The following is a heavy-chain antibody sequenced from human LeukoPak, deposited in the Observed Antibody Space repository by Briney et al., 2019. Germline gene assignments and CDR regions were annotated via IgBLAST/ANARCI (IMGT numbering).Heavy chain of an antibody. CDR2: LSYDGSNE. CDR3: AGSWFYRDYFEY. D-gene: IGHD3-10*01. CDR1: GITFRSYG. Sequence: GGSLRLSCAASGITFRSYGMHWVRQAPGKGLEWVAVLSYDGSNEYYADSVKGRFTISRDNSKNTLYLPMNSLRVEDTAVYYCAGSWFYRDYFEYWGQGTLVTVSS. J-gene: IGHJ4*02. V-gene: IGHV3-30*03.